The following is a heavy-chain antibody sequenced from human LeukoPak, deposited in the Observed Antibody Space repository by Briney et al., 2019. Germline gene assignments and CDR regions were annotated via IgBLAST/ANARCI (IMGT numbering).Heavy chain of an antibody. V-gene: IGHV1-18*01. Sequence: ASVKVSCKASGYTFNSHGISWVRQAPGQGLEWMGWISAYNGNPNYAQNLQGRVTMTTDTSASTVYMELRSLRSDDTAVYYCARDRNSEWELPRDFDYWGQGTLVTVSS. CDR3: ARDRNSEWELPRDFDY. J-gene: IGHJ4*02. CDR1: GYTFNSHG. CDR2: ISAYNGNP. D-gene: IGHD1-26*01.